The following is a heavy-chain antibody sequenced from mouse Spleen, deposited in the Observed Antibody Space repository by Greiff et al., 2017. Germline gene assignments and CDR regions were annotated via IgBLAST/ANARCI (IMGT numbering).Heavy chain of an antibody. Sequence: VKLMESGAELMKPGASVKISCKATGYTFSSYWIEWVKQRPGHGLEWIGEILPGSGSTNYNEKFKGKATLTADKSSSTAYMQLSSLTSEDSAVYFCAREGYYSNYDWYFDVWGAGTTVTVSS. CDR1: GYTFSSYW. CDR2: ILPGSGST. D-gene: IGHD2-5*01. CDR3: AREGYYSNYDWYFDV. V-gene: IGHV1-9*01. J-gene: IGHJ1*01.